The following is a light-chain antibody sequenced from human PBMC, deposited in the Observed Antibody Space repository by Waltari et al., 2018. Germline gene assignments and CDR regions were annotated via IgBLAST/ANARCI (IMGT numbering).Light chain of an antibody. CDR3: QQYGSSPPYT. J-gene: IGKJ2*01. CDR2: GAS. Sequence: EIVLTQSPGTLSLSPGERDTLSCRARQSVSSSYLAWYQQKPGQAPSLLIYGASSRATGIPDRFSGSGSGTDFTLTISRLEPEDFAVYYCQQYGSSPPYTFGQGTKLEIK. CDR1: QSVSSSY. V-gene: IGKV3-20*01.